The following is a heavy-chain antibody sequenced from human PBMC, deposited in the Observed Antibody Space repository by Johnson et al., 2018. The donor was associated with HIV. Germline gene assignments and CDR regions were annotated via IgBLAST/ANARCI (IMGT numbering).Heavy chain of an antibody. CDR3: ATGWVPMTTVNTFAFDI. D-gene: IGHD4-11*01. J-gene: IGHJ3*02. CDR1: GFTVSSNY. CDR2: IRYDGENQ. Sequence: QVQLVESGGGLVQPGGSLRLSCAASGFTVSSNYMSWVRQAPGKGLEWVSFIRYDGENQYYADSVKGRFTISRDNSKNTLYLQMNTLRAEDAAGYYCATGWVPMTTVNTFAFDIWGQGTMVTVSS. V-gene: IGHV3-30*02.